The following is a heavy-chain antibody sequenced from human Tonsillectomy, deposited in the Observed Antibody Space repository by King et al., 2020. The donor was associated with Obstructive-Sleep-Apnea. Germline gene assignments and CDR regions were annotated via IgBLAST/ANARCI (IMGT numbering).Heavy chain of an antibody. CDR1: GFTFSNYG. CDR2: ISYDGSDK. CDR3: GGYNWFDP. D-gene: IGHD6-13*01. J-gene: IGHJ5*02. V-gene: IGHV3-30*03. Sequence: QLVQSGGGVVQPGRSLRLSCAASGFTFSNYGMHWVRQAPGEGLEWVAIISYDGSDKYYADSLKGRFTISRDNSKSTLYLQMNSLSPEDTAVYYCGGYNWFDPWGQGTVVTVAS.